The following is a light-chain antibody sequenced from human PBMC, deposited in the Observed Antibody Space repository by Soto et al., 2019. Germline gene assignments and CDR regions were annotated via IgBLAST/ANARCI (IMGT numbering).Light chain of an antibody. V-gene: IGLV2-8*01. J-gene: IGLJ2*01. Sequence: QSALAQPPSASGSHGQSVTMSCTGSSSDVGGYNYVSWYQQHPGKAPKLMIYEVSKRPSGVPDRLSGSKSGNTASLTVSGLQAEDEADYYCSSSGGSNTVVFGGGTKLTVL. CDR2: EVS. CDR1: SSDVGGYNY. CDR3: SSSGGSNTVV.